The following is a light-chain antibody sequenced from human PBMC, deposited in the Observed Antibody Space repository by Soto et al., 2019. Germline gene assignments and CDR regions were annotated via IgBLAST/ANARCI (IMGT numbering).Light chain of an antibody. V-gene: IGLV2-23*01. CDR1: SSDVGTYKF. Sequence: QSALTQPVSVSGSPGQSITISCTGTSSDVGTYKFVSWYQQHPGKVPTLMIHEGTKRPSGVSNRFSGSKSGNTATLTISGLQPEDEANYYCCSYAGTSFWVFGGGTKLTVL. CDR3: CSYAGTSFWV. J-gene: IGLJ3*02. CDR2: EGT.